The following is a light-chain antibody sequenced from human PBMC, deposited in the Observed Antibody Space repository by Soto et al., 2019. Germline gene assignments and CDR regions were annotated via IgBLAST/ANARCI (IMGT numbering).Light chain of an antibody. Sequence: QSALTQPPSASGSPGQSVTISCTGTSSDVGGYNYVSWYQHHPGKAPKLMIYEVSKRPSGVPDRFSGSKSGNTASLTVSGLQAEDEADHYCSSYAGSNTFVVFGGGTKLTVL. V-gene: IGLV2-8*01. J-gene: IGLJ2*01. CDR3: SSYAGSNTFVV. CDR1: SSDVGGYNY. CDR2: EVS.